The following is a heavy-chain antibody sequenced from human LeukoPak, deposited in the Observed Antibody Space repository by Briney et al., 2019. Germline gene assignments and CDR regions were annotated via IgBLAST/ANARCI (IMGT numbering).Heavy chain of an antibody. Sequence: SETLSLTCTVSSGSISSGDYYWSWIRQPPGKGLEWIGEINHSGSTNYNPSLKSRVTISVDTSKNQFSLKLSSVTAADTAVYYCASGPMMLWGQGTLVTVSS. D-gene: IGHD3-10*02. CDR1: SGSISSGDYY. V-gene: IGHV4-39*07. CDR3: ASGPMML. J-gene: IGHJ4*02. CDR2: INHSGST.